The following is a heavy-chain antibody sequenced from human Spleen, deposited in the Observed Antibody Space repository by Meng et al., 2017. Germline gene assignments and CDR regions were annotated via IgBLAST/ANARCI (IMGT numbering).Heavy chain of an antibody. CDR2: IYYSGTS. CDR3: ARDSSVDYYYYGMDV. Sequence: GSLRLSCTVSGGSVTNYYWSWIRQPPGKGLEWIGYIYYSGTSSYNPSLESRVTISLDTSTNQFSLKLSSVTTADTAVYYCARDSSVDYYYYGMDVWGQGALVTVSS. V-gene: IGHV4-59*02. J-gene: IGHJ6*02. CDR1: GGSVTNYY.